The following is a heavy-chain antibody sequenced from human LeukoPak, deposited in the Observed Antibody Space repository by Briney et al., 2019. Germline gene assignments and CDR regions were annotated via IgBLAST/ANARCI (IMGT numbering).Heavy chain of an antibody. Sequence: GGSLKLSCAASGFTFSGSAMHWVRQASGKGLEWVGRIRSKANSYATAYAASVKGRFTISRDDSKNTAYLQMNSLKTEDTAVYYCTRSGSPHYYYYYMDVWGKGTTVTISS. V-gene: IGHV3-73*01. D-gene: IGHD6-13*01. CDR1: GFTFSGSA. J-gene: IGHJ6*03. CDR2: IRSKANSYAT. CDR3: TRSGSPHYYYYYMDV.